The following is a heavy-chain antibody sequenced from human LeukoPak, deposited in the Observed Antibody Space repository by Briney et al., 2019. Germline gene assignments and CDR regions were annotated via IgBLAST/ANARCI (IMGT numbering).Heavy chain of an antibody. V-gene: IGHV4-34*01. CDR2: INYSGST. J-gene: IGHJ4*02. CDR1: GGSFSGYY. Sequence: PSDTLSLTCAVNGGSFSGYYWSWIRQSPEQGLVWIGEINYSGSTIYNPSLKSRVTMSVDTSQNQFSLKLTSVTAADTAVYYCARLGTTTTWYHNYWGRGTLVTVSS. CDR3: ARLGTTTTWYHNY. D-gene: IGHD6-13*01.